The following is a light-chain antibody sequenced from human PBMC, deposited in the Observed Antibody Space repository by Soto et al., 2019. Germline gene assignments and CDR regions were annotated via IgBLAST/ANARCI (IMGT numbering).Light chain of an antibody. CDR1: NIGSKS. CDR3: QVWDSSSDHVV. V-gene: IGLV3-21*04. Sequence: SYVLTQPPSVSVAXGKTAXITCGGNNIGSKSVHWYQQKPGQAPVLVIYYDTDRPSGIPERFSGSNSGNTATLTISRVEAGDEADYYCQVWDSSSDHVVFGGGTKLTVL. CDR2: YDT. J-gene: IGLJ2*01.